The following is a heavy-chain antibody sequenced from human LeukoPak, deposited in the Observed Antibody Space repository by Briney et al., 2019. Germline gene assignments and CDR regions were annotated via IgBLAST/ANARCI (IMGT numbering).Heavy chain of an antibody. D-gene: IGHD3-22*01. J-gene: IGHJ4*02. CDR1: GGSLSGYY. CDR3: ARRKVVITSPIDY. CDR2: INHSGST. Sequence: SETLSLTCAVSGGSLSGYYWTWIRQPPGKGLEWIGEINHSGSTNYNPSLKSRVTISVDTSKNQFSLKLSSVTAADTAVYYCARRKVVITSPIDYWGQGTLVTVSS. V-gene: IGHV4-34*01.